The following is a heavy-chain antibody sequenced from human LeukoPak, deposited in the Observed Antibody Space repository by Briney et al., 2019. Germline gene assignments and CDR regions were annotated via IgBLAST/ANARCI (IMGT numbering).Heavy chain of an antibody. J-gene: IGHJ4*02. CDR1: GGSISSGDYY. CDR2: IYYSGST. D-gene: IGHD3-22*01. V-gene: IGHV4-30-4*01. Sequence: PSETLSLTCTVSGGSISSGDYYWSWIRQPPGEGLEWIGYIYYSGSTYYNPSLKSRVTISVDTSKNQFSLKLSSVTAADTAVYYCARDSSGYSGFLDYWGQGTLVTVSS. CDR3: ARDSSGYSGFLDY.